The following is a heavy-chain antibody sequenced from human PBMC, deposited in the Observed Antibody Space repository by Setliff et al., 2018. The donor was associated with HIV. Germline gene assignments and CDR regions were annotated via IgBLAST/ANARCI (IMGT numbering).Heavy chain of an antibody. CDR2: FYYGGST. D-gene: IGHD7-27*01. Sequence: PSETLSLTCSVSGDSIGTYYWNWIRQTPGKRLEWIGFFYYGGSTDYNPALKNRVAISVDMSRNRVSLKMTSVTAADTAVYYCARARLLGGFLSWGRGALVTVSS. J-gene: IGHJ5*02. V-gene: IGHV4-59*01. CDR1: GDSIGTYY. CDR3: ARARLLGGFLS.